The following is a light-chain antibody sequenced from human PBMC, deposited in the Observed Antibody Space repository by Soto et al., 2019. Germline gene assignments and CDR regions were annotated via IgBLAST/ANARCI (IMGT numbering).Light chain of an antibody. CDR1: SGHSSYI. CDR3: ETWDFNTRV. J-gene: IGLJ3*02. CDR2: LEGSGSS. V-gene: IGLV4-60*02. Sequence: QPVLTQSSSASASLGSSVKLTYTLSSGHSSYIIAWHQQQPGKAPRYLMKLEGSGSSNKGSGLPDRFSGSTSGADRYLTISNLQFEDEADYYCETWDFNTRVFGGGTKVTVL.